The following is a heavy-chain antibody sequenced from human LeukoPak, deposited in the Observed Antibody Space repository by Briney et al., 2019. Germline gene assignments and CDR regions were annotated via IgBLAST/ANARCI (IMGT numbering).Heavy chain of an antibody. D-gene: IGHD3-22*01. J-gene: IGHJ5*02. Sequence: ASVKVSCKASGYTFTGYYMHWGRQAPGQGLEWMGWINPNSGGTNYAQKFQGRVTMTRDTSTSIAYMERRSLRSDDTAVYYCARAAYYYDSSGSCDHWGQGTLVTVSS. CDR1: GYTFTGYY. V-gene: IGHV1-2*02. CDR2: INPNSGGT. CDR3: ARAAYYYDSSGSCDH.